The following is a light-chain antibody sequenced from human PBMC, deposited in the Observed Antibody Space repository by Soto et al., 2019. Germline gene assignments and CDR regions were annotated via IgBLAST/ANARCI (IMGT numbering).Light chain of an antibody. V-gene: IGKV3-20*01. J-gene: IGKJ1*01. Sequence: EIVLTQSPGTLSLSPGERSTLSCRASQIVSSIYLAWYQQKPGQAPRLLIYGASSRATGIPDRFSGSGSGTDFTLTISRLEPEDFAVYYCQQYGSSPRTFGQGTKVDIK. CDR1: QIVSSIY. CDR3: QQYGSSPRT. CDR2: GAS.